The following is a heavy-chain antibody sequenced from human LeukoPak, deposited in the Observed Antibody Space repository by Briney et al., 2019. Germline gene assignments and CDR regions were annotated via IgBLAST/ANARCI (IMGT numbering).Heavy chain of an antibody. V-gene: IGHV1-2*02. D-gene: IGHD3-22*01. CDR2: INPNSGGT. Sequence: ASVKVSCKASGYTFTGYYIHWVRQAPGQGLEWMGCINPNSGGTNYAQKFQGRVTMTRDTSISTAYMELSRLRSDDTAVYYCAREDLYYYDSSGSEYFQHWGQGTLVTVSS. J-gene: IGHJ1*01. CDR3: AREDLYYYDSSGSEYFQH. CDR1: GYTFTGYY.